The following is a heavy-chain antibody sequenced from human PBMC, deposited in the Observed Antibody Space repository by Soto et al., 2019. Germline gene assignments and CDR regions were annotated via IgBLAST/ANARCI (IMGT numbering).Heavy chain of an antibody. CDR2: ISGRGGST. D-gene: IGHD2-21*02. CDR1: AFTPRTYS. V-gene: IGHV3-23*01. Sequence: GQSWRLSCAASAFTPRTYSMSWVRQAPGKGLEWVSAISGRGGSTYYADSVKGRFTISRDNSKNTLYLQMNSLRAEDTAVYYCAKRPTYLGVDCYNSW. J-gene: IGHJ5*01. CDR3: AKRPTYLGVDCYNS.